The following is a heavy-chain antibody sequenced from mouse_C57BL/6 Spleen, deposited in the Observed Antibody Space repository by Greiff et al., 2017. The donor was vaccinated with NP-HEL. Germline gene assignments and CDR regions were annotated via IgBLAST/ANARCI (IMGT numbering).Heavy chain of an antibody. CDR1: GFSLTSYG. J-gene: IGHJ1*03. CDR2: IWSGGST. Sequence: VMLVESGPGLVQPSQSLSITCTVSGFSLTSYGVHWVRQPPGKGLEWLGVIWSGGSTDYNAAFISRLSISKDNSKSQVFFKMNSLQADDTAIYYCAKNFVYYGSSPEVWGTGTTVTVSS. CDR3: AKNFVYYGSSPEV. V-gene: IGHV2-4*01. D-gene: IGHD1-1*01.